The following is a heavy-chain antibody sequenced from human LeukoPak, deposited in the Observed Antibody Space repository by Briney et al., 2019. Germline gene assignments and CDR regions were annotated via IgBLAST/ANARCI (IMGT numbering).Heavy chain of an antibody. J-gene: IGHJ6*03. CDR1: GFTLSELS. V-gene: IGHV1-24*01. D-gene: IGHD3-10*01. Sequence: GASVKVSCKVSGFTLSELSMHWVRQAPGKGLEWVGGFDPKDGEAFYAERFRGRVILTDARPSNTAHMDLWSAVAAAAAVYYCAPGVICATTTCPGYGNYYSFMVVWGEGTTVTV. CDR2: FDPKDGEA. CDR3: APGVICATTTCPGYGNYYSFMVV.